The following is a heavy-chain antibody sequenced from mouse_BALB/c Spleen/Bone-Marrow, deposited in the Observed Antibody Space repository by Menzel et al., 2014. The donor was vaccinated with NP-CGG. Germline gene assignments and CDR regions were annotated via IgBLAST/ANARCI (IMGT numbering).Heavy chain of an antibody. CDR1: GYTFTSYC. CDR3: ARGGADY. J-gene: IGHJ2*01. V-gene: IGHV1S81*02. Sequence: LPQSGPALVKAWASVKLSRKASGYTFTSYCMHWVKQRPGQGLEWIGEINPSNGRTNYNEKFKSKATLTVDKSSSTAYMQLSSLTSEDSAVYYCARGGADYWGEGTTLRVSA. CDR2: INPSNGRT.